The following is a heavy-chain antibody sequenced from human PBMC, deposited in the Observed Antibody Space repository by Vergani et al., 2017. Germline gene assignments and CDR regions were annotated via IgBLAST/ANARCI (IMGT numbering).Heavy chain of an antibody. CDR3: ARVPAATYFDY. J-gene: IGHJ4*02. V-gene: IGHV4-61*02. CDR1: GGSISSGSYY. D-gene: IGHD2-2*01. Sequence: QVQLQESGPGLVKPSQTLSLTCTVSGGSISSGSYYWSWIRQPAGKGLEWIGRIYTSGSTNYNPSLKSRVTISVDTSKNQFSLKLSSVTAADTAVYYCARVPAATYFDYWGQGTLVTVSS. CDR2: IYTSGST.